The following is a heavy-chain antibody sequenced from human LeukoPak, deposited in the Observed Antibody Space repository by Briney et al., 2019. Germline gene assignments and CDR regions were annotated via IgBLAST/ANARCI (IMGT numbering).Heavy chain of an antibody. J-gene: IGHJ5*01. CDR1: GFTFSNYW. CDR3: VRDSDHYDFDS. Sequence: PGGSLRLSCAASGFTFSNYWIHWVRQAPTQGLVWVSRINPAGNYANYADSAKGRFTISRDNAKNTVYLQMNSLRAEDTALFYCVRDSDHYDFDSWGQGTLVTVSS. CDR2: INPAGNYA. D-gene: IGHD3-3*01. V-gene: IGHV3-74*01.